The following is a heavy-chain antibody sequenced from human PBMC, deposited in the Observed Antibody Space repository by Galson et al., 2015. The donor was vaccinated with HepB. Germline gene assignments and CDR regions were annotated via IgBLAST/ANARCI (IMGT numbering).Heavy chain of an antibody. CDR1: GYTLTELS. Sequence: SVKVSCKVSGYTLTELSMHWVRQAPGKGLEWMGGFDPEDGETIYAQKFQGRVTMTEDTSTDTAYMELISLRSEDTAVYYCATVPQDPSYYYGMDVWGQGTTATVSS. CDR2: FDPEDGET. J-gene: IGHJ6*02. CDR3: ATVPQDPSYYYGMDV. V-gene: IGHV1-24*01.